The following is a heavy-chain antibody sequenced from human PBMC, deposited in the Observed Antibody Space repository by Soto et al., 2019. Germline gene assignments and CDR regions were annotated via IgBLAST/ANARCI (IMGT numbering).Heavy chain of an antibody. Sequence: EVQLLESGGGLVQPGGSLRLSCAASGFTFSSYAMSWVRQAPGKGLGWVSAISGSGGSTYDADSVKGRFTISRDNSKNTLYLQMNSLRAEDTAVYYCAKGATGYYYYGMDVWGQGTTVTVSS. CDR2: ISGSGGST. D-gene: IGHD1-26*01. J-gene: IGHJ6*02. CDR1: GFTFSSYA. V-gene: IGHV3-23*01. CDR3: AKGATGYYYYGMDV.